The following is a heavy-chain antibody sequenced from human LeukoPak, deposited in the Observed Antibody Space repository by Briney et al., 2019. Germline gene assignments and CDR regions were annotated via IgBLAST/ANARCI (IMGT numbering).Heavy chain of an antibody. CDR2: ISSSGSCGNT. D-gene: IGHD2-15*01. V-gene: IGHV3-23*01. CDR1: GVTLSSYA. CDR3: AKDRTVVASYWYFDL. Sequence: PGGSLRLSCAASGVTLSSYAMSWARQAPGKGLEWVSGISSSGSCGNTYYADSVKGRFTISRDSSKNTLFLHMNTLRAEDTAIYYCAKDRTVVASYWYFDLWGRGTLVTVSS. J-gene: IGHJ2*01.